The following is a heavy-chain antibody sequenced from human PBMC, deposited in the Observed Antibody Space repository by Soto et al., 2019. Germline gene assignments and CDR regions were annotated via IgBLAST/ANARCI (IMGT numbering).Heavy chain of an antibody. Sequence: QVQLQESGPGLVKPSGTLSLTCAVSGVSIGSHDWWTWVRQPPGKGLEGIGESHQSGNTNYNSSLESRVTISLDKSKNHFSLQLRSVTVADTAVYYCATRDTGRVYWGQGTLVTVSS. CDR2: SHQSGNT. J-gene: IGHJ4*02. CDR3: ATRDTGRVY. V-gene: IGHV4-4*02. D-gene: IGHD5-18*01. CDR1: GVSIGSHDW.